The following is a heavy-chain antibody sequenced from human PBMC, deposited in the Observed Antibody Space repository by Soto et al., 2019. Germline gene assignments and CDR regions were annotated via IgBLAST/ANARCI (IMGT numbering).Heavy chain of an antibody. V-gene: IGHV3-23*01. CDR3: AKRRGAGGHFDY. Sequence: GSLRLSCAASGFTFTSYAMGWVRQAPGKGLEWVSVISSGGSTYYADSVRGRFTISRDNSKDTLSLQMNSLRAEDTAVYYCAKRRGAGGHFDYWGQGALVTVSS. D-gene: IGHD2-15*01. J-gene: IGHJ4*02. CDR1: GFTFTSYA. CDR2: ISSGGST.